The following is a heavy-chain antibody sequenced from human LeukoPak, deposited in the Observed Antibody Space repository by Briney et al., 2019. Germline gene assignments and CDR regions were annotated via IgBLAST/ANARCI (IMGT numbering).Heavy chain of an antibody. Sequence: GGSLRLSCAASGFTFSNAWMSWVRQAPGKGLVWVSRINWNGGSTGYADSVKGRFTISRDNAKNSLYLQMSSLRAEDTALYYCAREEGGYFDYWGQGTLVTVSS. D-gene: IGHD3-16*01. CDR1: GFTFSNAW. CDR2: INWNGGST. CDR3: AREEGGYFDY. J-gene: IGHJ4*02. V-gene: IGHV3-20*04.